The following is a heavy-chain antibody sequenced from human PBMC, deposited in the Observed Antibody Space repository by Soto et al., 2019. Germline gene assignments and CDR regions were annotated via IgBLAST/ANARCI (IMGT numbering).Heavy chain of an antibody. V-gene: IGHV4-59*01. Sequence: SETLSLTCTVSGGSTSSYYWSWIRQPPGKGLEWIGYIYYSGSTNYNPSLKSRVTISVDTSKNQFSLKLSSVTAADTAVYHCARAAYYYDTRPFDYWGQGTLVTV. J-gene: IGHJ4*02. CDR3: ARAAYYYDTRPFDY. CDR1: GGSTSSYY. D-gene: IGHD3-22*01. CDR2: IYYSGST.